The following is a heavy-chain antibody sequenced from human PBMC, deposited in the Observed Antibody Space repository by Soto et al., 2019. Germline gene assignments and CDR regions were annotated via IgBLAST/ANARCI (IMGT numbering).Heavy chain of an antibody. D-gene: IGHD2-15*01. CDR2: IWYDGSNK. CDR3: ARVVAATYEVDY. J-gene: IGHJ4*02. CDR1: GFTFSSYG. V-gene: IGHV3-33*01. Sequence: GGSLRLSCAASGFTFSSYGMHWVRQAPGKGLEWVAVIWYDGSNKYYADSVKGRFTISRDNSKNTLYLQMNSLRAEDTAVYYCARVVAATYEVDYWGQGTLVTVSS.